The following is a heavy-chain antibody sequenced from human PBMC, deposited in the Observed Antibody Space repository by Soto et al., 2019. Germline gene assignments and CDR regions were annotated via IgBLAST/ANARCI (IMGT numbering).Heavy chain of an antibody. J-gene: IGHJ4*02. Sequence: GASVKVSCKASGYIFTGYYMHWVRQAPGQGLEWMGWINPSSGDTNYTQKFQGWVTMTRDTSISTAYMELSRLRSDDTAVYYCATSRISIAVAGETEYYFDYWGQGTPVTVSS. CDR2: INPSSGDT. CDR1: GYIFTGYY. D-gene: IGHD6-19*01. V-gene: IGHV1-2*04. CDR3: ATSRISIAVAGETEYYFDY.